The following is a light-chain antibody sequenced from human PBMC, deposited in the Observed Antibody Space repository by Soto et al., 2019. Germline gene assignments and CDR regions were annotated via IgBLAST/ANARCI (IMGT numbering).Light chain of an antibody. CDR3: SSYTNTMTLIV. CDR1: TSDVATYRY. Sequence: QSVLTQPASVSGSPGQSITISCTGSTSDVATYRYVSWYQQYPGKAPKLLISEVTHRPSGISDRFSGSKSGNTASLTISGLQAEDEADYYCSSYTNTMTLIVFRTGTKVTVL. J-gene: IGLJ1*01. CDR2: EVT. V-gene: IGLV2-14*01.